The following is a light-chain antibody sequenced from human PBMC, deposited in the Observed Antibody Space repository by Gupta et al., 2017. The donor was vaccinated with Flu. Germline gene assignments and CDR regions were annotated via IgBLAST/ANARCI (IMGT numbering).Light chain of an antibody. CDR2: RSD. J-gene: IGLJ1*01. Sequence: LTQPPSASGTPGPRITISCFGSNSNIGSNYVYWYQQVSGRAPKLLIYRSDQRPSGVPDRFSGSTSGTSASLAISGLRSDDEADYYCATWDANLNVVFGTGTKVSVL. CDR1: NSNIGSNY. CDR3: ATWDANLNVV. V-gene: IGLV1-47*01.